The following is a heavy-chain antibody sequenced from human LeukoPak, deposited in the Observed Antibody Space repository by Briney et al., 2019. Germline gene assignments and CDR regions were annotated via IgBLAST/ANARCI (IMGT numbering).Heavy chain of an antibody. D-gene: IGHD3-9*01. CDR2: ISGSGGST. CDR1: GFTFSNYA. J-gene: IGHJ4*02. V-gene: IGHV3-23*01. Sequence: PGGSLRLSCAASGFTFSNYAMSWVRQAPGKGLEWVSAISGSGGSTYYADSVKGRFTISRDNSKNTLYLQMNSLRAEDTAVYYCAKGSLRYFDWLFGFWGQGTLVTVSS. CDR3: AKGSLRYFDWLFGF.